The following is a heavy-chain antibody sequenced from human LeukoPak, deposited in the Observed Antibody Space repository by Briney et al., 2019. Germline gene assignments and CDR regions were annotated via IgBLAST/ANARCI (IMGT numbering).Heavy chain of an antibody. J-gene: IGHJ6*02. V-gene: IGHV3-21*01. CDR3: ARALFTSWTGSGIYYYGMDV. Sequence: GGTLRLSCAASGFTFSSYSMNWVRQAPGKGLEWVSSISSSSSYIYYADSVKGRFTISRDNAKNSLYLQMNSLRAEDTAVYYCARALFTSWTGSGIYYYGMDVWGQGTTVTVSS. CDR2: ISSSSSYI. CDR1: GFTFSSYS. D-gene: IGHD3-10*01.